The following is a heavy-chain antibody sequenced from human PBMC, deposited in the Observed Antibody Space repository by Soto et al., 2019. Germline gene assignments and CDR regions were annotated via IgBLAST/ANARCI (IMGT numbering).Heavy chain of an antibody. J-gene: IGHJ4*02. V-gene: IGHV4-30-4*01. D-gene: IGHD5-12*01. CDR3: ARLYTGYEALDY. CDR1: GGSINSGDYY. Sequence: SETQSLTCSVSGGSINSGDYYWSWIRQSPGKGLEWIGYIYYSGSTYYNPSLKSRSTISIDTSKNQFFLDVDSVTAADTAVYYCARLYTGYEALDYWGQGTLVTVSS. CDR2: IYYSGST.